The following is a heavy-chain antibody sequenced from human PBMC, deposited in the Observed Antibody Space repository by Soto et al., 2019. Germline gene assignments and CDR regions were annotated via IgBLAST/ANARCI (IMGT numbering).Heavy chain of an antibody. V-gene: IGHV4-34*01. CDR3: ARGPRYRFDY. D-gene: IGHD3-9*01. Sequence: SETLSLTCAVYGGSFSGYYWSWIRQPPGKGLEWIGEINHSGSTNYNPSLKSRVTISVDTSKNQFSLKLSSVTAADTAVYYCARGPRYRFDYWGQGTLVTVS. CDR2: INHSGST. CDR1: GGSFSGYY. J-gene: IGHJ4*02.